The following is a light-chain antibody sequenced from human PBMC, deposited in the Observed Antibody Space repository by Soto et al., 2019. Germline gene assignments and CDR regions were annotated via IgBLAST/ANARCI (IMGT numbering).Light chain of an antibody. J-gene: IGKJ2*01. CDR1: RSVSSN. CDR3: QQRSNWSPPFT. CDR2: GAS. V-gene: IGKV3-15*01. Sequence: EIVMTQSPATLSVSPGERATLSCRASRSVSSNLAWYQQKPGQAPRLLMYGASTRATGIPARFSGSGSGTEFTLTISSLQSEDFAVYYCQQRSNWSPPFTFGPGTKVEMK.